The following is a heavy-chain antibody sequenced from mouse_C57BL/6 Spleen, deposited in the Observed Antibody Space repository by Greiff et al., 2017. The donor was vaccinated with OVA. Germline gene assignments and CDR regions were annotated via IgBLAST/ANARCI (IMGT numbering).Heavy chain of an antibody. J-gene: IGHJ2*01. CDR2: IDPSDSYT. D-gene: IGHD2-1*01. V-gene: IGHV1-50*01. CDR3: ARGTIYYGNFYYFDY. Sequence: QVQLKQPGAELVKPGASVKLSCKASGYTFTSYWMQWVKQRPGQGLEWIGEIDPSDSYTNYNQKFKGKATLTVDTSSSTAYMQLSSLTSEDSAVYYCARGTIYYGNFYYFDYWGQGTTLTVSS. CDR1: GYTFTSYW.